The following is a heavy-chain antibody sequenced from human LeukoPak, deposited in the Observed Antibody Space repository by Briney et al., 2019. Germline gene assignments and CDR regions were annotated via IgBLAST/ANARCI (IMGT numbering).Heavy chain of an antibody. D-gene: IGHD3-22*01. CDR2: ISYSGNT. V-gene: IGHV4-59*01. J-gene: IGHJ3*01. Sequence: SETLSLTCTVSGGSMNNYYWSWIRQPPGKGLEWVGYISYSGNTNYNPSLKSRVTISLDTSNNQFSLKLSSVTATDSAVHYCARAVVTSDWRSGAYDFWGQGTTVTAFS. CDR3: ARAVVTSDWRSGAYDF. CDR1: GGSMNNYY.